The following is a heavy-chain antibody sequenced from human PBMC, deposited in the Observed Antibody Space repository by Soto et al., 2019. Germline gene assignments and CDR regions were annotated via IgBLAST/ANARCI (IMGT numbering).Heavy chain of an antibody. Sequence: PGGSLRLSCTASGFDVSNNYMSWVRQAPGKGLEWVAYIYRSGDTYYADSVKGRFTIFRDNSKNTLFLQMSNLRAEDTAVYYCARDPGASYDYWGQGTLVTVSS. CDR2: IYRSGDT. CDR3: ARDPGASYDY. D-gene: IGHD3-10*01. V-gene: IGHV3-53*01. J-gene: IGHJ4*02. CDR1: GFDVSNNY.